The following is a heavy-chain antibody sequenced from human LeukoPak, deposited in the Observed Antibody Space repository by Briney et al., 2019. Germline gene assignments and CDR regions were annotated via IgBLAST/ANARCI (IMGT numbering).Heavy chain of an antibody. J-gene: IGHJ4*02. D-gene: IGHD3-3*01. V-gene: IGHV3-7*01. CDR1: EFTFSDHW. CDR2: IKKDGSEK. CDR3: ANEHSFFWSHDRTLFGY. Sequence: GGSLRFSCAASEFTFSDHWMTWVRQAPGKGLEWVADIKKDGSEKNQVDSVEGRFTIPRDNAKNSLFLQMNSLRGEDTAMYYCANEHSFFWSHDRTLFGYWGQGTLVTVSS.